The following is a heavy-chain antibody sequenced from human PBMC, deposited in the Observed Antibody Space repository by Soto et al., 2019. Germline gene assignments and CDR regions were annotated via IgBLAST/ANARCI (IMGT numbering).Heavy chain of an antibody. CDR3: ARLYGGYYGSGSYYKPRGWFDP. CDR2: INRSGST. D-gene: IGHD3-10*01. J-gene: IGHJ5*02. V-gene: IGHV4-34*01. Sequence: SETLSLTCAVYGGSFSGYYWSWIRQPPGKGLEWVGEINRSGSTNYKPSLKSRVTISVDTSKNQFSLKLSSVTAADTAVYYCARLYGGYYGSGSYYKPRGWFDPWGQGTLVTVSS. CDR1: GGSFSGYY.